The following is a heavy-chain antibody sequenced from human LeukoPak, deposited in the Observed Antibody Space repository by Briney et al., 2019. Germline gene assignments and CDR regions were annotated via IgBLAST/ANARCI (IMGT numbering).Heavy chain of an antibody. D-gene: IGHD2-15*01. CDR2: INPNSGGT. CDR3: ARVNAPGYCSGGSCPFDY. J-gene: IGHJ4*02. CDR1: GYTFTGYY. Sequence: ASVKVSCKASGYTFTGYYTHWVRQAPGQGLEWMGWINPNSGGTNYAQKFQGRVTTTRDTSISTAYMELSRLRSDDTAVYYCARVNAPGYCSGGSCPFDYWGQGTLVTVSS. V-gene: IGHV1-2*02.